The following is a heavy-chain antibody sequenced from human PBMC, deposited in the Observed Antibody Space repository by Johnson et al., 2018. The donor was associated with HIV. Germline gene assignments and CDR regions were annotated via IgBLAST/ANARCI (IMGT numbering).Heavy chain of an antibody. D-gene: IGHD1-26*01. CDR2: ISGSGGFT. J-gene: IGHJ3*02. CDR3: AKAVYSGSRGGGFDI. Sequence: VQLVESGGGLVKPGRSLRLSCAASGFTFSSYAMSWVRQAPGKGLEWVSAISGSGGFTYSTDPVNGRFTISRDTSKNTVFLQMDSLRADDTAVYYCAKAVYSGSRGGGFDIWGQGTTVSVSS. CDR1: GFTFSSYA. V-gene: IGHV3-23*04.